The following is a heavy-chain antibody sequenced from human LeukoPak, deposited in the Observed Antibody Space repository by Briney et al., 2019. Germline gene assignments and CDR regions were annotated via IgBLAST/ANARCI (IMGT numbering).Heavy chain of an antibody. CDR2: IRQDGSEK. CDR1: GFTFSSYW. J-gene: IGHJ4*02. CDR3: ARALGFYYDSSGYYDLDY. D-gene: IGHD3-22*01. Sequence: SGGSLRLSCAASGFTFSSYWMSWVRQAPGKGLEWVANIRQDGSEKCYVDSVKGRFTISRDNAKNSLYLQMNSLRAEDTAVYYCARALGFYYDSSGYYDLDYWGQGTLVTVSS. V-gene: IGHV3-7*01.